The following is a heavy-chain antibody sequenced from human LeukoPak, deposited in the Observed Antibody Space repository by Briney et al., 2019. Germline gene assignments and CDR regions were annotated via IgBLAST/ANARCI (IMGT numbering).Heavy chain of an antibody. D-gene: IGHD6-6*01. CDR2: TYYTGTT. V-gene: IGHV4-59*08. CDR1: GGSTISHY. Sequence: SETLSLTCTVSGGSTISHYWSWLRQPPGKGLEWIAYTYYTGTTNYNPSLKSRVTISIDTSKDQFSLRLSSVTAADTAVYYCAGLRSRAFDIWGPGTMVSVSS. CDR3: AGLRSRAFDI. J-gene: IGHJ3*02.